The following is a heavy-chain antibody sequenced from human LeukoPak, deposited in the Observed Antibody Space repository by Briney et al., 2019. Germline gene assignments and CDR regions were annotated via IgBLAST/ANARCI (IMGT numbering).Heavy chain of an antibody. Sequence: GSLRLSCAASGFTFSSYGMHWVRQAPGKGLEWVAFIRYDGSNKYYADSVKGRFTISRDNSKNTLYLQMNSLRAEDTAVYYCANRGYCSSTSCHSLDYWGQGTLVTVSS. D-gene: IGHD2-2*01. V-gene: IGHV3-30*02. CDR1: GFTFSSYG. J-gene: IGHJ4*02. CDR2: IRYDGSNK. CDR3: ANRGYCSSTSCHSLDY.